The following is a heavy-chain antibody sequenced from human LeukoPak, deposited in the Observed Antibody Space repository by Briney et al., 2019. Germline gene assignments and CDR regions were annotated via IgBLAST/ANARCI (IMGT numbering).Heavy chain of an antibody. Sequence: GGSLRLSCAASGFTFSSYAMSWVRQAPGKGLEWVSATSGSGGSTYYADSVKGRFTISRDNSKNTLYLQMNSLRAEDTAVYYCARNPLPLVVVVAAFNYWGQGTLVTVSS. CDR3: ARNPLPLVVVVAAFNY. CDR1: GFTFSSYA. V-gene: IGHV3-23*01. D-gene: IGHD2-15*01. CDR2: TSGSGGST. J-gene: IGHJ4*02.